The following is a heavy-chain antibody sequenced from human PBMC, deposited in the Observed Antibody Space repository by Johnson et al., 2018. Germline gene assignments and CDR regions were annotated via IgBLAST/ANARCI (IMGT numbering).Heavy chain of an antibody. CDR3: ANRRNAFDI. Sequence: QLVESGGGVVQPGRSLRLSCAASGFTFITYAMHWVRQAPGKGLEWVAVVSYDGSSKYYADSVKGRFTISRDNSKNTLNLQMHSLRAEDKAVYYCANRRNAFDIWGQGTMVNVSS. D-gene: IGHD1-1*01. CDR2: VSYDGSSK. J-gene: IGHJ3*02. V-gene: IGHV3-30-3*02. CDR1: GFTFITYA.